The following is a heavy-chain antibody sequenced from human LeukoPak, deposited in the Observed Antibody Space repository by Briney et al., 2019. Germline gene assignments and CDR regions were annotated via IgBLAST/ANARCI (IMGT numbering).Heavy chain of an antibody. D-gene: IGHD1-26*01. CDR1: GYTFTSYD. CDR2: MNPNSGYT. V-gene: IGHV1-8*01. CDR3: ASEPVGGNSLDF. J-gene: IGHJ4*02. Sequence: ASVKVSCKASGYTFTSYDVNWVRQAPGQGLEWMGWMNPNSGYTGYAQKFQGRVTMTRNNAITTAYMELSNLKSDDTAVYYCASEPVGGNSLDFWGQGTLVTVSS.